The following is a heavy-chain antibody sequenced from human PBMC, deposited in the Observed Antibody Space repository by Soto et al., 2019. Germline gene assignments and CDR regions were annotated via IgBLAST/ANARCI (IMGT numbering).Heavy chain of an antibody. D-gene: IGHD3-10*01. Sequence: QMQLVESGGGVVQPGRSLRLSCVASGFTFDLNGLHWVRQAPGKGLEWVTVISYDGSDKYYADSLKGRVTVSRDNSKNTLYLHMDSLRTEDTAIYYCARDRGAGRENYFGRDVWGQWTTVTVSS. CDR3: ARDRGAGRENYFGRDV. CDR2: ISYDGSDK. CDR1: GFTFDLNG. V-gene: IGHV3-30-3*01. J-gene: IGHJ6*02.